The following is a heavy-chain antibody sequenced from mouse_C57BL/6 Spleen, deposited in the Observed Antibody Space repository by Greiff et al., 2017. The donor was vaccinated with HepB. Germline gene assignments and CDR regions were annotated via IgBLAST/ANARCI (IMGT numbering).Heavy chain of an antibody. V-gene: IGHV1-50*01. J-gene: IGHJ2*01. CDR1: GYTFTSYW. D-gene: IGHD3-3*01. Sequence: QVHVKQPGAELVKPGASVKLSCKASGYTFTSYWMQWVKQRPGQGLEWIGEIDPSDSCTNYNQKFKGKATLTVDTSSSTAYMQLSSLTSEDSAVYCCARRGCDESSYYFDYWGQGTTLTVSA. CDR3: ARRGCDESSYYFDY. CDR2: IDPSDSCT.